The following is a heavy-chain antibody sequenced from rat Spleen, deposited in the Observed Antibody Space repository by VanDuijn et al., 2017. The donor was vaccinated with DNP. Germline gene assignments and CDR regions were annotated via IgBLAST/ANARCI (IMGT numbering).Heavy chain of an antibody. Sequence: EVQLVESGGDLVQPGRSLKLSCAASGFTFSDYNMAWVRQAPKSGLEWVATISYDGKSTDYRDSVKGRFTISRDNAKGTLYLQMDSLRSEDTATYYCAKPDYWGQGVMVTVSS. CDR3: AKPDY. CDR1: GFTFSDYN. V-gene: IGHV5-7*01. J-gene: IGHJ2*01. CDR2: ISYDGKST.